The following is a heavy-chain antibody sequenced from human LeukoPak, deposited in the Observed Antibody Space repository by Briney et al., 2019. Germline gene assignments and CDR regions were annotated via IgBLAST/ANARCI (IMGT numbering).Heavy chain of an antibody. CDR1: GYTLTELS. V-gene: IGHV1-24*01. D-gene: IGHD1-7*01. J-gene: IGHJ5*02. CDR2: FDPEDGET. Sequence: ASVKVSCKVSGYTLTELSMHWVRQAPGKGLEWMGGFDPEDGETIYAQKFQGRVTMTRNASITTAYMELSSLKSEDTAVYYCARGYSRRLFTNYFDPWGQGSLVTVSS. CDR3: ARGYSRRLFTNYFDP.